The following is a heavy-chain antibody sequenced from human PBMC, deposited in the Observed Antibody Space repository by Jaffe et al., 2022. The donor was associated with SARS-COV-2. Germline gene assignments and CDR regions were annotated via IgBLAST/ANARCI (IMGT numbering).Heavy chain of an antibody. V-gene: IGHV3-33*01. CDR2: IWYDGSNK. Sequence: QVQLVESGGGVVQPGRSLRLSCAASGFTFSSYGMHWVRQAPGKGLEWVAVIWYDGSNKYYADSVKGRFTISRDNSKNTLYLQMNSLRAEDTAVYYCARETNGTVTTLAPGHWGQGTLVTVSS. CDR3: ARETNGTVTTLAPGH. J-gene: IGHJ4*02. D-gene: IGHD4-17*01. CDR1: GFTFSSYG.